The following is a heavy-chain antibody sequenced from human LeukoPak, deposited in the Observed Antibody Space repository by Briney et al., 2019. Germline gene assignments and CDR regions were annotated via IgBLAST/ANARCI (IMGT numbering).Heavy chain of an antibody. V-gene: IGHV4-30-4*08. D-gene: IGHD6-13*01. CDR1: GGSISSGDYY. CDR2: IYYSGST. J-gene: IGHJ4*02. Sequence: SQTLSLTCTVSGGSISSGDYYWSWIRQPPGKGLEWIGYIYYSGSTYYNPSLKSRVTISVDTSKNQFSLKLSSVTAADTAVYYCARDGEGGSSSSFDYWGRGTLVTVSS. CDR3: ARDGEGGSSSSFDY.